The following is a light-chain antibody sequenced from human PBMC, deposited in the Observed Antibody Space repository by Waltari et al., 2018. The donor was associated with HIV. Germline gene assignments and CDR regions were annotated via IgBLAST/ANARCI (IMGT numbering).Light chain of an antibody. CDR3: QQYGSSPLT. V-gene: IGKV3-20*01. CDR2: GAS. J-gene: IGKJ4*01. CDR1: QSVTSSF. Sequence: EIVLTQSPGTLSLSLGERATLSCRASQSVTSSFLSWYQQKPGQAPRLLIYGASSRATGSPDRGSGGGSGTDFTLTISRLEPEDFAVDDCQQYGSSPLTFGGGTKVDIK.